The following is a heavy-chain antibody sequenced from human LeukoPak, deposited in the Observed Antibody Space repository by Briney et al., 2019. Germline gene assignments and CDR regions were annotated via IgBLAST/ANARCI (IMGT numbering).Heavy chain of an antibody. J-gene: IGHJ4*02. CDR1: GFTLSTYA. CDR3: ARADFYGSGSHPPGGFDY. D-gene: IGHD3-10*01. Sequence: GGSLRLSCAASGFTLSTYAMHWVRQAPGEGLEWVAAISYDGSDTYYADSVKGRFTISRDSSKNTLYLQMTSLRAEDTGVYYCARADFYGSGSHPPGGFDYWGQGTLVTVSS. V-gene: IGHV3-30*04. CDR2: ISYDGSDT.